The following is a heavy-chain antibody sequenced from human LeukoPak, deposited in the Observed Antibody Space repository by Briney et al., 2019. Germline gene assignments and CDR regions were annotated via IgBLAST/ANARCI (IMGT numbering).Heavy chain of an antibody. CDR1: GITFSSYA. D-gene: IGHD4-17*01. Sequence: GGSLRLSCAASGITFSSYAMSWVRQAPGKGLQWVSAISASGGSTYYADSVKGRFTMSRDNSKNTLYLQMNSLRAEDTAAYYCAKGTQPSDYGSHFDYWGQGTLVTVSS. V-gene: IGHV3-23*01. J-gene: IGHJ4*02. CDR3: AKGTQPSDYGSHFDY. CDR2: ISASGGST.